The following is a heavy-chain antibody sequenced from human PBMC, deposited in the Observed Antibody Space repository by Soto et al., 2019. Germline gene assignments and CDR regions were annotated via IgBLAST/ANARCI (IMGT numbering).Heavy chain of an antibody. V-gene: IGHV5-10-1*01. CDR1: GYSFAGYW. CDR2: IDPSDSQT. D-gene: IGHD3-22*01. CDR3: ARQIYDSDTGPNFQYYFDS. Sequence: GESLKISCKGSGYSFAGYWIAWVRQKPGKGLEWMGRIDPSDSQTYYSPSFRGHVTISVTKSITTVFLQWSSLRASDTAMYYCARQIYDSDTGPNFQYYFDSWGQGTPVTVSS. J-gene: IGHJ4*02.